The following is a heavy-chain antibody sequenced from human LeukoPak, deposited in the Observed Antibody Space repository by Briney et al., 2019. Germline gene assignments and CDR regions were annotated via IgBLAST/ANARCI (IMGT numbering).Heavy chain of an antibody. CDR2: LYSGGST. CDR1: GFTVSTNY. V-gene: IGHV3-53*01. D-gene: IGHD2-2*01. CDR3: ARESVGYCSTSICPNWFDP. J-gene: IGHJ5*02. Sequence: GSLRLSCAASGFTVSTNYMSWVRRAPEKGLEWVSVLYSGGSTYYADSVKGRFTISRDNSKNTLYLQMNSLRPEDTAVYYCARESVGYCSTSICPNWFDPWGQGTLVTVSS.